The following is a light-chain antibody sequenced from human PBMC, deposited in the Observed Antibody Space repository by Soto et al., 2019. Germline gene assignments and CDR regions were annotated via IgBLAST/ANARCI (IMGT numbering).Light chain of an antibody. J-gene: IGKJ1*01. CDR2: GAS. CDR1: QSVSSN. V-gene: IGKV3-15*01. CDR3: QQYNNWSPTWT. Sequence: EIVMTQSPATLSVSPGERATLSCRASQSVSSNLAWYQQKPGQAPRLLIYGASTRATGIPARFSGSGSGTEFTLTISSLQSEDFAVYYCQQYNNWSPTWTFDQGTKVEIK.